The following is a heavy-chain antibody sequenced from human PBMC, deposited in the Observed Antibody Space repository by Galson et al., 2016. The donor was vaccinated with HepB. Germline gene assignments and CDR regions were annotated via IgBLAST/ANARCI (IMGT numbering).Heavy chain of an antibody. V-gene: IGHV4-59*01. CDR2: IYYSGST. Sequence: SETLSLTCTVSGSSISRYYWSWIRQPPGKGLEWIGYIYYSGSTNYNPSLKSRVIISVDTSKNQFSLKLSSVTAADTAVYYCARSGRGVESLYYYYGMDGWGQGPTVTVSS. CDR1: GSSISRYY. J-gene: IGHJ6*02. CDR3: ARSGRGVESLYYYYGMDG. D-gene: IGHD3-10*01.